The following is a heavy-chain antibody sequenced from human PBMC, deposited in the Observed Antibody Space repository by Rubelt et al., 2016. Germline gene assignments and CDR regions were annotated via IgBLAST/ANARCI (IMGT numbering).Heavy chain of an antibody. CDR3: ARCYGSGSYGNWFDP. CDR1: GYTFSKYG. D-gene: IGHD3-10*01. V-gene: IGHV1-18*01. J-gene: IGHJ5*02. Sequence: QVQLVQSGAEVKKSGASVKVSCKASGYTFSKYGISWVRQAPGQGLEWMGWISVNSGDTKYEPKLKGRVAMTTDPSPSTAYMELRSLRSDDTAVYYCARCYGSGSYGNWFDPWGQGTLVTVSS. CDR2: ISVNSGDT.